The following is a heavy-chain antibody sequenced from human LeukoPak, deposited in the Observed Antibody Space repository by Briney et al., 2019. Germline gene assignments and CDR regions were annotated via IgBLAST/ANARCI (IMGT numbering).Heavy chain of an antibody. V-gene: IGHV1-2*02. CDR1: GYTFTGYY. J-gene: IGHJ4*02. CDR3: ARVTSRDGYNSPFDY. CDR2: INPNSGGT. D-gene: IGHD5-24*01. Sequence: ASVKASCKASGYTFTGYYMHWVRQAPGQGLEWMGWINPNSGGTNYAQKFQGRVTMTRDTSISTSFMELSRLRSDDTAVYYCARVTSRDGYNSPFDYWGQGTLVTVSS.